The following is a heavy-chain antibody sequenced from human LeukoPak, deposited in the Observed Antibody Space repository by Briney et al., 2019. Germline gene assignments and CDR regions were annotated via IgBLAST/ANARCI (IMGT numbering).Heavy chain of an antibody. CDR2: ISYDGSNK. J-gene: IGHJ4*02. CDR1: GFTFSSYA. D-gene: IGHD3-10*01. V-gene: IGHV3-30*04. Sequence: GRSLRLSCAASGFTFSSYAMHWVRQAPGKGLEWVAVISYDGSNKYYADSVKGRFTISRDNAKNSLYLQMNSLRAEDTALYYCAKDTWFGELSPGYFDYWGQGTLVTVSS. CDR3: AKDTWFGELSPGYFDY.